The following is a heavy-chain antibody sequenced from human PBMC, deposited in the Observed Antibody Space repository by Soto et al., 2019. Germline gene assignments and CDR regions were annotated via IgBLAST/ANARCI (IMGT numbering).Heavy chain of an antibody. CDR2: IYYSGST. CDR3: ARVSMVGSSPFDY. CDR1: GGSISSYY. J-gene: IGHJ4*02. D-gene: IGHD6-13*01. V-gene: IGHV4-59*01. Sequence: SETLALTCTVSGGSISSYYWSWIRQPPGKGLEWIGYIYYSGSTNYNPSLKSRVTISVDTSKNQFSLKLSSVTAADTAVYYCARVSMVGSSPFDYWGQGTLVTVSS.